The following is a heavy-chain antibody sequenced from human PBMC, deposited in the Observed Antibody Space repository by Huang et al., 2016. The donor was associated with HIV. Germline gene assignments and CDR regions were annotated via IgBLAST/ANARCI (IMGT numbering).Heavy chain of an antibody. D-gene: IGHD3-9*01. CDR3: ARGAARYFDRGGTRYFGMDV. CDR1: GGSFSGYY. J-gene: IGHJ6*02. V-gene: IGHV4-34*01. Sequence: QVQLQQWGAGLLRPSETLSLACAVYGGSFSGYYWSWIRQPPGKGLEWIGEINHRGSNNYNPSLEIRVAISVDTSKNQFSLKLTSVAAADTAVYYCARGAARYFDRGGTRYFGMDVWGQGTTVTVSS. CDR2: INHRGSN.